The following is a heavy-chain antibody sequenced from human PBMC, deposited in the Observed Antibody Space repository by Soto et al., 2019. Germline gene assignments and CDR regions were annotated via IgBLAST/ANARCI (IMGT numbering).Heavy chain of an antibody. CDR1: GGSISSGDYY. V-gene: IGHV4-30-4*01. Sequence: PSETLALTCTVSGGSISSGDYYWSWIRQPPGKGLEWIGYIYYSGSTYYNPSLKSRVTISVDTSKNQFSLKLSSVTAADTAVYYCARGPTSGLSSSWYDTENWFDPWGQGTLVTVSS. CDR2: IYYSGST. D-gene: IGHD6-13*01. CDR3: ARGPTSGLSSSWYDTENWFDP. J-gene: IGHJ5*02.